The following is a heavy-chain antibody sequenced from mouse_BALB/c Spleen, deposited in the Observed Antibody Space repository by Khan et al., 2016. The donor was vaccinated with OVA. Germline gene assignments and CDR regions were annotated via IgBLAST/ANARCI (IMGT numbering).Heavy chain of an antibody. Sequence: QVRLQQSGAELARPGASVKMSCKASGYTFTSYTMHWIQQRPGQGLEWIGYINPNNAYTNYTQKFRDEATLTADKSSSTAYMQLSSLTSEDSAVYYGARGRSDYGNYGETMGYWGQGTSVTVSS. V-gene: IGHV1-4*01. J-gene: IGHJ4*01. CDR1: GYTFTSYT. CDR3: ARGRSDYGNYGETMGY. CDR2: INPNNAYT. D-gene: IGHD2-1*01.